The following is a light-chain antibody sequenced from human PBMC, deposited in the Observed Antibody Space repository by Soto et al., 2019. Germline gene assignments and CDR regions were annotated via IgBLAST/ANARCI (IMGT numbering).Light chain of an antibody. CDR1: QTISSW. V-gene: IGKV1-5*03. CDR2: KAS. J-gene: IGKJ1*01. Sequence: DIQMTQSPSTLSGSVGDRVTITCRASQTISSWLAWYQQKPGKAPKLLISKASSLESGVPSRFSGSGSGTEFTLTISSLQPDDSATYYCQQYNSYRAFGQGTKVDNK. CDR3: QQYNSYRA.